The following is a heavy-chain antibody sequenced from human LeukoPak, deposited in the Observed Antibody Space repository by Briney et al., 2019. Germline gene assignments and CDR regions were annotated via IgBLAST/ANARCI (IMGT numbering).Heavy chain of an antibody. J-gene: IGHJ4*02. CDR1: GFTFSSYS. Sequence: GGSLRLSCAVSGFTFSSYSMNWVRQAPGKGLEWVSSISSSSSYIYYADSVKGRFTVSRDNAKNSLYLQMNSLRAEDTAVYYCARDGEVVVAAVYYFDYWGQGTLVTVSS. V-gene: IGHV3-21*01. CDR3: ARDGEVVVAAVYYFDY. D-gene: IGHD2-15*01. CDR2: ISSSSSYI.